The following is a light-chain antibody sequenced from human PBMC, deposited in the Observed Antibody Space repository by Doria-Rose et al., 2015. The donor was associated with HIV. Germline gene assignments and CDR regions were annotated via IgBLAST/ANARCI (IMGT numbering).Light chain of an antibody. V-gene: IGKV3-20*01. CDR2: DGS. J-gene: IGKJ1*01. CDR1: QSFSSTY. Sequence: EIVLTQSPGTLSLSPGERATLSCRASQSFSSTYLAWYQQKPGQAPSLLTYDGSTRATGIPDRFSASVSGTDFTLTINRLEPEDFALYYCHQYGTSWTFGQGTKVE. CDR3: HQYGTSWT.